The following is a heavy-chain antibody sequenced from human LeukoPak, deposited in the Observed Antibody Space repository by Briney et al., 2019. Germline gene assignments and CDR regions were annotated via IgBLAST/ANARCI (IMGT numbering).Heavy chain of an antibody. CDR2: ISWNSGSI. CDR1: GFTFDDYA. Sequence: PGRSLRLSCAASGFTFDDYAMHWVRQAPGKGLEWVSGISWNSGSIGYADSVKGRFTISRDNAKNSLYLQMNSLRAEDTALYYCAKDKSSGRNYYYGMDVWGQGTTVTVSS. V-gene: IGHV3-9*01. J-gene: IGHJ6*02. CDR3: AKDKSSGRNYYYGMDV. D-gene: IGHD6-19*01.